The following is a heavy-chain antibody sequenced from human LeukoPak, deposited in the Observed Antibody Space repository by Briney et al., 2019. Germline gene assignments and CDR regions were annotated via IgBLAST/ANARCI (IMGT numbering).Heavy chain of an antibody. V-gene: IGHV1-8*01. CDR1: GYTFTSYD. J-gene: IGHJ6*02. Sequence: ASVKVSRKASGYTFTSYDINWVRQATGQGLEWMGWMNPNSGNTGYAQKFQGRVTMTRNTSISTAYMELSSLRSEVTAVYYCARVSGEGYYYYGMDVWGQGTTVTVSS. D-gene: IGHD2-15*01. CDR3: ARVSGEGYYYYGMDV. CDR2: MNPNSGNT.